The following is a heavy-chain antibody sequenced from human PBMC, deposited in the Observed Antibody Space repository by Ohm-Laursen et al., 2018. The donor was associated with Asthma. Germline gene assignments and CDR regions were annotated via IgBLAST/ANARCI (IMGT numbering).Heavy chain of an antibody. CDR1: GFTFSSYG. Sequence: SLRLSCAASGFTFSSYGMHWVRQAPGKGLEWVAVISYDGSNKYYADSVKSRFTISRDNSKNTLYLQMNSLRAEDTAVYYCARGDRRDGYKGDAFDIWGQGTMVTVSS. CDR3: ARGDRRDGYKGDAFDI. V-gene: IGHV3-30*03. CDR2: ISYDGSNK. J-gene: IGHJ3*02. D-gene: IGHD5-24*01.